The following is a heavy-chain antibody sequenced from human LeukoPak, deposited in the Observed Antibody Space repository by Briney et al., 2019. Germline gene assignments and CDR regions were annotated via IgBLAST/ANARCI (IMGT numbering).Heavy chain of an antibody. CDR1: GYTFTGYY. D-gene: IGHD3-3*01. Sequence: ASVKVSCKASGYTFTGYYMHWVRQAPGQGLEWMGWISAYNGNTNYAQKLQGRVTMTTDTSTSTAYMELRSLRSDDTAVYYCVRVRVVIEPNYYYYYMDVWGKGTTVTVSS. CDR2: ISAYNGNT. CDR3: VRVRVVIEPNYYYYYMDV. V-gene: IGHV1-18*04. J-gene: IGHJ6*03.